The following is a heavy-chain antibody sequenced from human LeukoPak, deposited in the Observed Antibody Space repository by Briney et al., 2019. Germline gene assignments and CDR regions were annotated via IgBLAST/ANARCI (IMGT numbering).Heavy chain of an antibody. CDR3: ARGVDYNYDSYTKPMGRVAFDI. CDR2: INSNTGAT. V-gene: IGHV1-2*02. Sequence: ASVKVSCKASGYTFSGYYIHWVRQAPGQGLEWMGWINSNTGATNYAQKFQGGVTMARDTSISTAYMELTSLGSDDTAVYYCARGVDYNYDSYTKPMGRVAFDIWGQGTMVTVSS. CDR1: GYTFSGYY. D-gene: IGHD3-22*01. J-gene: IGHJ3*02.